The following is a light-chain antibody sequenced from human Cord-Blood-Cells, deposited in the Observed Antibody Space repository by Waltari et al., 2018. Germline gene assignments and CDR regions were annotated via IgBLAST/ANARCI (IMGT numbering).Light chain of an antibody. V-gene: IGLV6-57*01. CDR2: EDN. CDR1: SGSIASNY. J-gene: IGLJ3*02. Sequence: NFMLTQPHSVSESPGQTVTISCTRSSGSIASNYMHWYQHRPGSSPTTVIYEDNQTPSGVPDRFSGSIDSSSNSASLTISGLKTEDEADYYCQSYDSSNQVFGGGTKLTVL. CDR3: QSYDSSNQV.